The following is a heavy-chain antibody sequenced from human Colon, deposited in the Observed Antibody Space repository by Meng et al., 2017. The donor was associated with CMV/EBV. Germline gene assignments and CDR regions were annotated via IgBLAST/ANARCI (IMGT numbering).Heavy chain of an antibody. J-gene: IGHJ5*02. CDR3: ARDEAP. CDR2: ISYDGTTK. CDR1: GFTFSSYA. V-gene: IGHV3-30*04. Sequence: QVQLVESGGGVVQPGTSLRLSCAASGFTFSSYAMHWFRQAPGKGLEWVAVISYDGTTKYYADSVKGRFTISRDNSKNTVYLQMNSLRGEDTAVYYCARDEAPWGQGTLVTVSS.